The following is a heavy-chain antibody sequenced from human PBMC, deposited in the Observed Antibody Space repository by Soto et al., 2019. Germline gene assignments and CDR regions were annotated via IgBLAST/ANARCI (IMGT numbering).Heavy chain of an antibody. J-gene: IGHJ5*02. CDR1: GYTFTSYG. V-gene: IGHV1-18*01. Sequence: QVQLVQSGAEVKKPGASVKVSCKASGYTFTSYGISWVRQAPGQGLEWMGWISAYNGNTNYAQKLQGRVTMTTDTSTSTAYMELRSLRADDTAVYYCAREDLTWSGRGQNWFDPWGQGTLVTVSS. D-gene: IGHD3-3*01. CDR2: ISAYNGNT. CDR3: AREDLTWSGRGQNWFDP.